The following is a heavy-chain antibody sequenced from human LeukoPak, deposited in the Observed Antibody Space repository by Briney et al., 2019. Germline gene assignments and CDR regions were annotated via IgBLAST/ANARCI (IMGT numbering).Heavy chain of an antibody. D-gene: IGHD4-23*01. V-gene: IGHV3-48*01. CDR3: ASDYGGINRDY. J-gene: IGHJ4*02. CDR1: GFTFGTYS. CDR2: ITITGTL. Sequence: GSLRLSCAASGFTFGTYSLNWVRQAPGKGLEWLSHITITGTLYYADSVKGRFTVSRDNAENSLYLQMNSLRAEDTAVYYCASDYGGINRDYWGQGTLVTVSS.